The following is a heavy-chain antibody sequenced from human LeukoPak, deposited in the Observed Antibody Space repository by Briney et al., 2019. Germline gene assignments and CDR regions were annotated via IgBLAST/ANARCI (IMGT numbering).Heavy chain of an antibody. Sequence: GGSLRLSCAASGFSFTNYWMHWVRHAPGKGLVWVSHINSDGSATRYADSVKGRFTISRDNAKNSLYLQMNSLRAEDTAVYYCARDKGDYDTSGSLFVFGGQGTLVTVSS. V-gene: IGHV3-74*01. CDR1: GFSFTNYW. J-gene: IGHJ4*02. D-gene: IGHD3-22*01. CDR3: ARDKGDYDTSGSLFVF. CDR2: INSDGSAT.